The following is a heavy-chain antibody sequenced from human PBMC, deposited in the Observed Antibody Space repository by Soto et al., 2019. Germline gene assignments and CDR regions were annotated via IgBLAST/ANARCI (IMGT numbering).Heavy chain of an antibody. D-gene: IGHD3-22*01. CDR1: GYTFTSYD. CDR3: ARDRDYYDSSGFDP. J-gene: IGHJ5*02. CDR2: MNPNSGNT. V-gene: IGHV1-18*01. Sequence: GASVKVSCKASGYTFTSYDINWVRQATGQGLEWMGWMNPNSGNTNYAQKLQGRVTMTTDTSTSTAYTELRSLRSDDTAVYYCARDRDYYDSSGFDPWGQGTLVTVSS.